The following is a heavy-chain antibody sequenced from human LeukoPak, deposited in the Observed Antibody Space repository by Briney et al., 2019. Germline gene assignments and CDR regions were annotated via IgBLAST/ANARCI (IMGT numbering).Heavy chain of an antibody. V-gene: IGHV1-2*02. Sequence: ASVKVSCKASGFTFSGYYMHWVRQAPGQGLEWMAWISPNSGGTNYVQKFQGRVTVTRDTSISTDYMEISGLASDDTALYYCAREPSGSGGYDYWGQGTLVTVSS. CDR1: GFTFSGYY. CDR2: ISPNSGGT. J-gene: IGHJ4*02. CDR3: AREPSGSGGYDY. D-gene: IGHD3-10*01.